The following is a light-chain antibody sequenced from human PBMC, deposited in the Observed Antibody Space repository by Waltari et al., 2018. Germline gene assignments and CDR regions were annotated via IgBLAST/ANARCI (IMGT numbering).Light chain of an antibody. CDR1: QIISSW. J-gene: IGKJ2*01. CDR2: KAS. V-gene: IGKV1-5*03. CDR3: QQYHSYSYT. Sequence: DIQMTQSPSTLSASVGDRVTITCRASQIISSWLAWYQQKPGKAPKLLIYKASTLQSGVPSRFSGSGSGTDFTLTISSLQPDDFATYYCQQYHSYSYTFGQGTKLEIK.